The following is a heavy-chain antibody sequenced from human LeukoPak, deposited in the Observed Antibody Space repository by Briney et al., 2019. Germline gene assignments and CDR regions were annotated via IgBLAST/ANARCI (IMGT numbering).Heavy chain of an antibody. CDR1: GGSITSGSSC. Sequence: SETLSLTCTVSGGSITSGSSCWSWIRHPAGRGLEWIGRIHSSGSTNNKPSLKTRSTISEATSEPHFSLKVTAVTAADPVLDYGERGEDEGSGYWGYYFDQWRQGTLVTVSS. D-gene: IGHD3-22*01. V-gene: IGHV4-61*02. CDR3: ERGEDEGSGYWGYYFDQ. J-gene: IGHJ4*02. CDR2: IHSSGST.